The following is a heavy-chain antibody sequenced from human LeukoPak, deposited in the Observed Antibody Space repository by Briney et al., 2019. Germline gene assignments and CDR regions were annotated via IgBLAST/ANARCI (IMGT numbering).Heavy chain of an antibody. Sequence: ASVKVSCKASGYTFTSYDINWVRQATGQGLEWLGWMNPSSGNTGYAQKFQGRVTMTRDTSISTAYMELSSLRSEDTAVYYCATDLDTAMEADYWGQGTLVTVSS. CDR1: GYTFTSYD. V-gene: IGHV1-8*01. J-gene: IGHJ4*02. CDR3: ATDLDTAMEADY. CDR2: MNPSSGNT. D-gene: IGHD5-18*01.